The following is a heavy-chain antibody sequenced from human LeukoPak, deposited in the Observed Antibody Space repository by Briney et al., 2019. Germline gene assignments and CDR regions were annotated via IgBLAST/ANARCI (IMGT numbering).Heavy chain of an antibody. CDR2: IYYSGST. CDR1: GGSISGNSYY. J-gene: IGHJ6*03. D-gene: IGHD2-15*01. Sequence: SETLSLTCTVSGGSISGNSYYWGWIRQPPGTGLDWIGSIYYSGSTYYNPSLKSRVTISVDTSKSQFSLNLSSVTAADTAVYYCARTTEGYCRGRSCYSYYYYMDVWGKGTTVTVSS. V-gene: IGHV4-39*07. CDR3: ARTTEGYCRGRSCYSYYYYMDV.